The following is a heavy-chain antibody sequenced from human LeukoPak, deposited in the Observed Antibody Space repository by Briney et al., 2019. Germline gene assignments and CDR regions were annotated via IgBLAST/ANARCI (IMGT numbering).Heavy chain of an antibody. CDR2: ISSSSGYI. CDR1: GFTFNSYS. J-gene: IGHJ5*02. CDR3: ASSSSWYSWVGYNWFDP. D-gene: IGHD6-13*01. Sequence: PGGSLRLSCAASGFTFNSYSMNWVRQTPGKGLEWVSSISSSSGYINYADSVKGRFTISRDNSKNTLYLQMNSLRAEDTAVYYCASSSSWYSWVGYNWFDPWGQGTLVTVSS. V-gene: IGHV3-21*04.